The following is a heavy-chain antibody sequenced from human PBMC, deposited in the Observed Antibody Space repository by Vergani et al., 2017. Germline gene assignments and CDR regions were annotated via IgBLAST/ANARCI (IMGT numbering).Heavy chain of an antibody. D-gene: IGHD2-8*01. Sequence: EVHLEESGGGLVQPGGSLRLSCAASGFTFGDYYMDWIRLAPGKGLDWVASIKRDGTETFYVDSVKGRFTISRDNAKTTLYLQMNILRAEDTAVYYCARGYCTNSICRGKVDSWVQGTLVTVSS. CDR1: GFTFGDYY. CDR3: ARGYCTNSICRGKVDS. CDR2: IKRDGTET. J-gene: IGHJ4*02. V-gene: IGHV3-7*03.